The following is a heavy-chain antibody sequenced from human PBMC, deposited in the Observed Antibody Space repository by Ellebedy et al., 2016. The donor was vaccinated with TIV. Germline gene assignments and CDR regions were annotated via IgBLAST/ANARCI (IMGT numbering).Heavy chain of an antibody. CDR2: INTDGSST. D-gene: IGHD6-13*01. CDR3: ASEVWYPAS. Sequence: GESLKISCAASGFTFSTYWMHWVRQAPGKGLMWVSRINTDGSSTGYADSVKGRFTISRDNAKNTLYLQMNGLRAEDTAVYYCASEVWYPASWGQGTLVTVSS. V-gene: IGHV3-74*01. J-gene: IGHJ4*02. CDR1: GFTFSTYW.